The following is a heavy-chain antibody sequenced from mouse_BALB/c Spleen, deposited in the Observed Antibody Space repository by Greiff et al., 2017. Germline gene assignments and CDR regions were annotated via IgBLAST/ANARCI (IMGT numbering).Heavy chain of an antibody. Sequence: QVQLQQSGAELVRPGVSVKISCKGSGYTFTDYAMHWVKQSHAKSLEWIGVISTYYGDASYNQKSKGKATLTVDKSSSTAYMHLNSLTSEDSAIYYCARLGLRRGGYAMDYWGQGTSVTVSS. CDR2: ISTYYGDA. V-gene: IGHV1S137*01. CDR3: ARLGLRRGGYAMDY. J-gene: IGHJ4*01. CDR1: GYTFTDYA. D-gene: IGHD2-4*01.